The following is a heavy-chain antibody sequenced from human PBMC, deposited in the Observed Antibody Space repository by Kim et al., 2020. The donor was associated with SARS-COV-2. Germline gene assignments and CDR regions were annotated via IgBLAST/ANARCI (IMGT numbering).Heavy chain of an antibody. J-gene: IGHJ6*01. CDR3: SRQRRAGPVYFPYFCMDF. D-gene: IGHD1-20*01. Sequence: SETLSLTCTVSGGSISSDYCSWIWQPPAPGLERVGNVYVSGSTNSNPSLTSRVTISVYTSTNQYSLSLSSVTAAATAAAYCSRQRRAGPVYFPYFCMDF. CDR2: VYVSGST. CDR1: GGSISSDY. V-gene: IGHV4-59*08.